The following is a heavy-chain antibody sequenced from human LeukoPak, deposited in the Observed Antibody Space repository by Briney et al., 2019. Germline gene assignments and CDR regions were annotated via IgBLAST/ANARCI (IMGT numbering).Heavy chain of an antibody. CDR1: GFTFDEYA. CDR2: VSWNSGSM. Sequence: GRSLRLSCAASGFTFDEYAMHWVRQAPGKGLEWVSDVSWNSGSMGHAASVKGRFTISRDNAKNSLYLQMNSLRAEDTALYYCAKDGGMDVLSSYYMDVWGKGTTVTVSS. D-gene: IGHD3-16*01. J-gene: IGHJ6*03. CDR3: AKDGGMDVLSSYYMDV. V-gene: IGHV3-9*01.